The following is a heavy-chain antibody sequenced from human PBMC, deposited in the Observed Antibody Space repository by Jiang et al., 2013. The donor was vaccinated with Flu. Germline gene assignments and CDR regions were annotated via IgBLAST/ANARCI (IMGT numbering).Heavy chain of an antibody. CDR1: GGSISSYY. CDR3: ATTSYDSSGFYFDY. Sequence: LLKPSETLSLTCTVSGGSISSYYWSWIRQPPGKGLEWIGYIYYSGSTNYNPSLKSRVTISVDTSKNQFSLKLSSVTAADTAVYYCATTSYDSSGFYFDYWGQGTLVTVSS. V-gene: IGHV4-59*08. D-gene: IGHD3-22*01. CDR2: IYYSGST. J-gene: IGHJ4*02.